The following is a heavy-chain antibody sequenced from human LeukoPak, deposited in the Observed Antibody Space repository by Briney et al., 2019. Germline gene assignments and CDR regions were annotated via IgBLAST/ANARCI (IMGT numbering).Heavy chain of an antibody. CDR1: GYTFTRFD. CDR2: MNPNSGNT. J-gene: IGHJ4*02. Sequence: GASVKVSCKASGYTFTRFDINWVRQATGQGLEGMGWMNPNSGNTGCAQKFQGRVTMTRNTSITTAYMELSSLRSEDTAVYYCASSRNGAGSSSGFDYWGQGTLVTVSS. V-gene: IGHV1-8*01. D-gene: IGHD6-13*01. CDR3: ASSRNGAGSSSGFDY.